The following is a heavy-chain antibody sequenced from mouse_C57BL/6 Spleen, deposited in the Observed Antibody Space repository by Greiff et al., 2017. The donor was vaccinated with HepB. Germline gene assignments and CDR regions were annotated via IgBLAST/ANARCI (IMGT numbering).Heavy chain of an antibody. V-gene: IGHV1-15*01. CDR1: GYTFTDYE. CDR3: TRFYGGFAY. Sequence: VQLQESGAELVRPGASVTLSCKASGYTFTDYEMHWVKQTPVHGLEWIGAIDPETGGTAYNQKFKGKAILTADKSSSTAYMELRSLTSEDSAVYYCTRFYGGFAYWGQGTLATVSA. CDR2: IDPETGGT. J-gene: IGHJ3*01. D-gene: IGHD1-1*02.